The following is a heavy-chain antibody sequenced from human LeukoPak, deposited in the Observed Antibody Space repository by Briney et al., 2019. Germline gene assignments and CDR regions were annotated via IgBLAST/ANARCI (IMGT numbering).Heavy chain of an antibody. D-gene: IGHD3-3*01. Sequence: PGGSLRLSCAASGFTFSSYAMSWVRQAPGKGLEWVSAISGSGGSTYYADSVKGRFTISRDNSKNTLYLQMNSLRAEDTAVYYCAHDDFWSGYPDYWGQGPLVTVSS. CDR2: ISGSGGST. V-gene: IGHV3-23*01. CDR3: AHDDFWSGYPDY. CDR1: GFTFSSYA. J-gene: IGHJ4*02.